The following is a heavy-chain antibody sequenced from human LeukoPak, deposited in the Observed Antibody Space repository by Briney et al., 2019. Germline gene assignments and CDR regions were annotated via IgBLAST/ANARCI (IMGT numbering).Heavy chain of an antibody. CDR2: ISGSGGST. Sequence: PGGSLRLSCAASGFTFSTYAMIWVRQAPGKGLEWVSTISGSGGSTNYADSVKGRFTISRDKSKNTLYLQMNSLRAEDTAVYYCAKNGAMIAVAGTGDYWGQGTLVTVSS. CDR1: GFTFSTYA. D-gene: IGHD6-19*01. V-gene: IGHV3-23*01. J-gene: IGHJ4*02. CDR3: AKNGAMIAVAGTGDY.